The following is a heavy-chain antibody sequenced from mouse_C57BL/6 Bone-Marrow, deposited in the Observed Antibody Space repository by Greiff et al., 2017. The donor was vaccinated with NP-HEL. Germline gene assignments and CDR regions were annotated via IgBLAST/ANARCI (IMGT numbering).Heavy chain of an antibody. D-gene: IGHD2-3*01. CDR2: FHPYNDDT. CDR3: ARGGDDERYFDV. Sequence: QVQLKESGAELVKPGASVKMSCKASGYTFTTYPIEWMKQNHGKSLEWIGNFHPYNDDTKYNEKFKGKATLTVEKSSSTVYLELSRLTSDDSAVYYCARGGDDERYFDVWGTGTTVTVSS. J-gene: IGHJ1*03. CDR1: GYTFTTYP. V-gene: IGHV1-47*01.